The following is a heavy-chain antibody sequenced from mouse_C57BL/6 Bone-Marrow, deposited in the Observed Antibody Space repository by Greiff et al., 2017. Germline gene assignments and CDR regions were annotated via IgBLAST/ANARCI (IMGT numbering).Heavy chain of an antibody. CDR2: ISSGSSTI. V-gene: IGHV5-17*01. Sequence: EVQRVESGGGLVKPGGSLKLSCAASGFTFRDYGMHWVRQAPEKGLEWVAYISSGSSTIYYADTVKGRFTISRDNAKNTLFLQMTSLRSEDTAMYYCARRLILDYWGQGTTLTVSS. CDR1: GFTFRDYG. J-gene: IGHJ2*01. CDR3: ARRLILDY. D-gene: IGHD1-1*01.